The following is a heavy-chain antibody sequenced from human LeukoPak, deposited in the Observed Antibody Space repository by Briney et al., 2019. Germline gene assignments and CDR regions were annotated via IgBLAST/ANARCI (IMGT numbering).Heavy chain of an antibody. J-gene: IGHJ3*02. CDR2: ISPGGDIT. D-gene: IGHD3-22*01. Sequence: GGSLRLSCAASGFTFSNHGMNWVRQAPGKGLEWVSGISPGGDITYYADSVQGRFTISRDNSKDTVHLQMNSLRAEDTAVYYCANSSSGTVRDAFDIWGQGTTVTVSS. CDR3: ANSSSGTVRDAFDI. CDR1: GFTFSNHG. V-gene: IGHV3-23*01.